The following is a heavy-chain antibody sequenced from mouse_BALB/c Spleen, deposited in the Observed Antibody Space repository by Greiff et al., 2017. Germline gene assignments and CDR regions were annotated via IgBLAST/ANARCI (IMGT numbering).Heavy chain of an antibody. D-gene: IGHD3-1*01. V-gene: IGHV1S81*02. J-gene: IGHJ4*01. CDR1: GYTFTSYW. CDR3: ASEGAYYYAMDY. CDR2: INPSNGRT. Sequence: QVQLKQPGAELVKPGASVKLSCKASGYTFTSYWMHWVKQRPGQGLEWIGEINPSNGRTNYNEKFKSKATLTVDKSSSTAYMQLSSLTSEDSAVYYCASEGAYYYAMDYWGQGTSVTVSS.